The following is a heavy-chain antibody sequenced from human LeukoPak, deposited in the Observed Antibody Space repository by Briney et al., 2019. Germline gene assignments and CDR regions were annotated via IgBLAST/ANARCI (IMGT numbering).Heavy chain of an antibody. CDR3: ARDFVFGNSFDY. V-gene: IGHV1-18*04. Sequence: ASVKVSCKASGYTFTNYHMHWVRQAPGQGLEWMGWISAYNGNTNYAQKLQGRVTMTTDTSTSTAYMELRSLRSDDTAVYYCARDFVFGNSFDYWGQGTLVTVSS. CDR1: GYTFTNYH. D-gene: IGHD4-23*01. J-gene: IGHJ4*02. CDR2: ISAYNGNT.